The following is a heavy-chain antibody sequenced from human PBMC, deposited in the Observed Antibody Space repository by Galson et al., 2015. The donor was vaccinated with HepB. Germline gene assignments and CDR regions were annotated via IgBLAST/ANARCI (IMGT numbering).Heavy chain of an antibody. CDR1: GVTFSSYA. J-gene: IGHJ4*02. CDR3: ARATNYYDSSGYYHDY. Sequence: SVKVSCKASGVTFSSYAISWVRQAPGQGLEWMGGIIPIFGKANYAQKFKGRVTITTDESTSTPYMELNSLRSEDTAGYYCARATNYYDSSGYYHDYWGQGTLVTVSS. V-gene: IGHV1-69*05. D-gene: IGHD3-22*01. CDR2: IIPIFGKA.